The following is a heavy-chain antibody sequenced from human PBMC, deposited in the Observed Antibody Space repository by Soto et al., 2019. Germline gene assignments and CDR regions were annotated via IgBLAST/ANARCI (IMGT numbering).Heavy chain of an antibody. J-gene: IGHJ6*02. CDR3: ARVVMWEPGNYDGMDV. CDR2: IYYSGST. D-gene: IGHD1-26*01. CDR1: GGSISSGDYY. Sequence: PSETLSLTCTVSGGSISSGDYYWSWIRQPPGKGLEWIGYIYYSGSTYYNPSLKSRVTISVDTSKNQFSLKLSSVTAADTAVYYCARVVMWEPGNYDGMDVWGQGTTVTVSS. V-gene: IGHV4-30-4*01.